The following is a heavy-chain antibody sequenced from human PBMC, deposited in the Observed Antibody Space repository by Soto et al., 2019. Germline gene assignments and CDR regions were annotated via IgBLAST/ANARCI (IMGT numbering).Heavy chain of an antibody. J-gene: IGHJ4*02. CDR1: GFTFSGYS. D-gene: IGHD1-26*01. CDR2: ISSVSKTI. Sequence: GGSLRLSCAASGFTFSGYSLNWVRQAPGKGLEWVSYISSVSKTIYYAEPVKGRFTVSRDNARNSQYLQMNSLRDEDTAVYYCAREDILGARSFDYWGQGTLVTVSS. CDR3: AREDILGARSFDY. V-gene: IGHV3-48*02.